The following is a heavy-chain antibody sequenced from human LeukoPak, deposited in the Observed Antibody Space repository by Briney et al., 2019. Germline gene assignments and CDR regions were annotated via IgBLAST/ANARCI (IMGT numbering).Heavy chain of an antibody. CDR3: AKREDYYYYMDV. CDR2: IHYSGST. Sequence: SETLSLTCTVSGDSISPYYWSWIRQPPGKGLEWIGYIHYSGSTNYNPSLKGRITISVDTSKNQFSLKLSSVTAADTAVYYCAKREDYYYYMDVWGKGTTVTVSS. CDR1: GDSISPYY. J-gene: IGHJ6*03. V-gene: IGHV4-59*01.